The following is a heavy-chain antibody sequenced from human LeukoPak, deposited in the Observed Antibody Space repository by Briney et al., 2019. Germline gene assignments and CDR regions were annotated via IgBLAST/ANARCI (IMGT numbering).Heavy chain of an antibody. CDR2: VGVGGRPT. Sequence: GGSLRLSCAASGFSFSHYSMTWARQASGKGLEWISYVGVGGRPTNYADSVKARFTIPRDDAQNSLYLQTNSLRAEDTAVYYCAKNTWKSSDSGRGRMDVWGQGTTVTVSS. J-gene: IGHJ6*02. CDR1: GFSFSHYS. V-gene: IGHV3-48*01. D-gene: IGHD3-10*01. CDR3: AKNTWKSSDSGRGRMDV.